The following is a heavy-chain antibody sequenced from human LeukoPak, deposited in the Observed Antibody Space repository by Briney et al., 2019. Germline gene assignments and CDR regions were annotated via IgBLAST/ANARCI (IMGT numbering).Heavy chain of an antibody. CDR1: EFAFTDHT. CDR2: VSGTSTYI. D-gene: IGHD3-16*02. CDR3: ARSGGGDYVWGSYRYY. J-gene: IGHJ4*02. Sequence: PGGSLRLSCAGSEFAFTDHTMNWVRQAPGKGLEWVASVSGTSTYIYYADSVKGRFTISRDNAKNSLYLQMNSLRAEDTAVYYCARSGGGDYVWGSYRYYWGQGTLVTVSS. V-gene: IGHV3-21*01.